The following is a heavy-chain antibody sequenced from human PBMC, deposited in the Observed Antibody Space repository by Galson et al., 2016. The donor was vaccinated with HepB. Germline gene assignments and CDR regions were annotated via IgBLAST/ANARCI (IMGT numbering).Heavy chain of an antibody. CDR3: AKETSNWGQYYFDY. CDR1: GFSFGSYG. J-gene: IGHJ4*02. CDR2: IWHDGSNI. V-gene: IGHV3-33*06. Sequence: SLRLSCAASGFSFGSYGMHWVRQAPGKGLEWVAVIWHDGSNINYVDSVNGRFTISRDNYRNTLDLQMNSLRAEDTATYFCAKETSNWGQYYFDYWGQGTRVTVSS. D-gene: IGHD3-16*01.